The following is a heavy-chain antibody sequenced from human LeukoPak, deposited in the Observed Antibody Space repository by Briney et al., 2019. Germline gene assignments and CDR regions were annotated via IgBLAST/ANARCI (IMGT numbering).Heavy chain of an antibody. CDR3: ARDPGVRWLVGFDY. J-gene: IGHJ4*02. V-gene: IGHV3-33*08. CDR1: GFTFSSYG. CDR2: IWYDGSNK. Sequence: AGRSLRLSCAASGFTFSSYGMHWVPEAPGKGLEWVAVIWYDGSNKYYADSVKGRFTISRDNSKNTLYLQMDSLRAEDTAVYYCARDPGVRWLVGFDYWGQGTLVTVSS. D-gene: IGHD6-19*01.